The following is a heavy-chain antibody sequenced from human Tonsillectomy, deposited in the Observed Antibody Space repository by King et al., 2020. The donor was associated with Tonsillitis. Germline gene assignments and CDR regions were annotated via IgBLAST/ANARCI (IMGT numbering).Heavy chain of an antibody. CDR3: ANTFDIVVVPAARGLRWFDP. D-gene: IGHD2-2*01. Sequence: VQLVESGGGLVQPGGSLRLSCAASGFTFSSYAMSWVRQAPGKGLEWVSAISGSGGSTYYADSVKGRFTLSRENSKNTLYLQMNSLRAEDTTVYYCANTFDIVVVPAARGLRWFDPWGQGTLVTVSS. J-gene: IGHJ5*02. CDR2: ISGSGGST. CDR1: GFTFSSYA. V-gene: IGHV3-23*04.